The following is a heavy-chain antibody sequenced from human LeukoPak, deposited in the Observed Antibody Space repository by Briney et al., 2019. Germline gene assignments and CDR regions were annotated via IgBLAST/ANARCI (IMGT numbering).Heavy chain of an antibody. V-gene: IGHV3-21*06. Sequence: GGSLRLSCAASGFTVSSTYMSWVRQAPGKGLEWVSSISSSSSYIYYADSVRGRFTISRDDSKNTLYLQMDSLRAEDTAVYYCARDSVGVPTDFDYWGQGTLVTVSS. CDR3: ARDSVGVPTDFDY. CDR1: GFTVSSTY. D-gene: IGHD1-26*01. CDR2: ISSSSSYI. J-gene: IGHJ4*02.